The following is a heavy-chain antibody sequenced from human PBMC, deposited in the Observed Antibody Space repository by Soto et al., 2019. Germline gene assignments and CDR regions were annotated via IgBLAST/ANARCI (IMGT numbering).Heavy chain of an antibody. V-gene: IGHV1-8*01. J-gene: IGHJ4*02. Sequence: QVPLVQSGAEVKQPGASVKVSCKASGYTFTNYDINWVRQATGQGLEWMGWMNLNSGNTGQAQKFQGRVTMTRNTSISTAYMELSSLTSEDTAVYYCARLPPGTDTPSDFYYWGQGTLVTVSS. CDR2: MNLNSGNT. CDR1: GYTFTNYD. CDR3: ARLPPGTDTPSDFYY. D-gene: IGHD6-13*01.